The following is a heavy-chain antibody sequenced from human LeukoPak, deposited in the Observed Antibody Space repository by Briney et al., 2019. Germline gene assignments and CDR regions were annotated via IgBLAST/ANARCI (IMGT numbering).Heavy chain of an antibody. CDR1: GYSISSGYY. D-gene: IGHD3-16*01. V-gene: IGHV4-38-2*02. J-gene: IGHJ4*02. CDR2: LYHSGST. Sequence: SETLSLTCTVSGYSISSGYYWGWILQPPGKGLEWIGSLYHSGSTYYSPSLSSRVTMSVDTSKNHFSLKLTSVTAADTAMYHCARIHSHAYSSYWGQGTLVTVSS. CDR3: ARIHSHAYSSY.